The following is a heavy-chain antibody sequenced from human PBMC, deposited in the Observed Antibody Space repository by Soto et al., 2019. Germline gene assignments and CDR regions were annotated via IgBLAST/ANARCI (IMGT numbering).Heavy chain of an antibody. CDR3: ARARCTSGQCYYLDY. CDR2: ISRSGDRT. D-gene: IGHD2-8*01. J-gene: IGHJ4*02. V-gene: IGHV3-64*02. CDR1: GFTFSSYN. Sequence: EVQLVESRAGLVQPGGSLRLSCAASGFTFSSYNIHWIRQAPGKGLNFVSAISRSGDRTSYADSVKGRSTITRDNSKNTVWLQMGSLRAEDTAVYYCARARCTSGQCYYLDYWGQGAMVTVSS.